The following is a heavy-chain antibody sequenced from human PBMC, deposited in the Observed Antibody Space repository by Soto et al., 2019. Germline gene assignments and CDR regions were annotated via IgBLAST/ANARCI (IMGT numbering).Heavy chain of an antibody. V-gene: IGHV3-33*01. J-gene: IGHJ4*02. CDR2: IWYDGSNK. Sequence: GGSLRLSCAASGLPFSSYGMHWVRQDPGKGLEWVAVIWYDGSNKYYADSVKGRFTISRDNSKNTLYLQMNSLRAEDTAVYYCARNVLYSSGWYRRHFFDYWGQGTLVTVSS. CDR1: GLPFSSYG. D-gene: IGHD6-19*01. CDR3: ARNVLYSSGWYRRHFFDY.